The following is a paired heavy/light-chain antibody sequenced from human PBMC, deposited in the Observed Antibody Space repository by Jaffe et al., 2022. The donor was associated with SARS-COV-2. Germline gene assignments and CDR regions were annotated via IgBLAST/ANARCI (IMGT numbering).Light chain of an antibody. CDR3: NSRDSSDNRV. V-gene: IGLV3-19*01. J-gene: IGLJ2*01. Sequence: SSELTQDPAVSVALGQTVRITCQGDSLRTYFGSWYQQKPGQAPVLVIYGKNNRPSGIPDRFSGSSSGNTASLTITGAQAEDEADYFCNSRDSSDNRVFGGGTKLTVL. CDR1: SLRTYF. CDR2: GKN.
Heavy chain of an antibody. CDR2: INHSGST. J-gene: IGHJ4*02. Sequence: QVQLQQWGAGLLKPAETLSLTCAVSGGSFSGYYWSWIRQPPGKGLEWIGEINHSGSTNYNPSLKSRVTISVDTSNNQFSLRLSSVTAADTAVYYCARGAARYKWNYGNWGQGTLVTVSS. D-gene: IGHD1-7*01. V-gene: IGHV4-34*01. CDR1: GGSFSGYY. CDR3: ARGAARYKWNYGN.